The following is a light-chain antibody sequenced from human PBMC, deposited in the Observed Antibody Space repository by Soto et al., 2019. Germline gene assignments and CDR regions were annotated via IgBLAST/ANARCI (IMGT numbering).Light chain of an antibody. CDR3: GAYTRISAPYV. CDR2: DVS. V-gene: IGLV2-14*01. J-gene: IGLJ1*01. Sequence: QSALTQPASVSGSPGQSITISCTGTSSDIGGHHYVSWYQQYTGKAPKLIIFDVSDRSSGISYRFAGSKSSTSASLTISGLRPEDEADYYCGAYTRISAPYVFGTGTKVTVL. CDR1: SSDIGGHHY.